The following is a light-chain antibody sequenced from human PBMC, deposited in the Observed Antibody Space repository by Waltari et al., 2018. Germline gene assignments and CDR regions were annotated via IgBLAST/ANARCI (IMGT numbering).Light chain of an antibody. CDR1: QEISRG. V-gene: IGKV1-12*01. CDR2: DAS. Sequence: DIQMTQSPSSVSASVGDRVITTCRARQEISRGLAWYQRTPGKAHKFLIYDASTLQSGVPSRFSGTGSGTEFTLTISSLQPEDFATYYCQHGNTFPLTFGGGTKVEIK. CDR3: QHGNTFPLT. J-gene: IGKJ4*01.